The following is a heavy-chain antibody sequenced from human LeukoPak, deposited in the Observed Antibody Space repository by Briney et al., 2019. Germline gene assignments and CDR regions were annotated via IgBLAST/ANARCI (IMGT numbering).Heavy chain of an antibody. CDR2: INHSGST. J-gene: IGHJ4*02. V-gene: IGHV4-34*01. CDR1: GGSFSGYY. D-gene: IGHD2-2*01. Sequence: PSETLSLTCAVYGGSFSGYYWSWIRQPPGKGLEWIGEINHSGSTNYNPSLKSRVTISVDTSKNQFSLKLSSVTAADTAVYYSARHRSQLPYFHYWGQGTLVTVSS. CDR3: ARHRSQLPYFHY.